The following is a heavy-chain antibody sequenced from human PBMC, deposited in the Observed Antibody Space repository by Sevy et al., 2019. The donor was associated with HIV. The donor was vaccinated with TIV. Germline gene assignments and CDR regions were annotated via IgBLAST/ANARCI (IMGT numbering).Heavy chain of an antibody. CDR3: ARGLSGYSGYDHYYFDY. Sequence: ASVKVSCKASGGTFSSYAISWVRQAPGQGFEWMGRIIPIFGTANYAQKFQGRVTITADESTSTAYMELSSLRSEDTAVYYCARGLSGYSGYDHYYFDYWGQGTLVTVSS. D-gene: IGHD5-12*01. J-gene: IGHJ4*02. CDR2: IIPIFGTA. V-gene: IGHV1-69*13. CDR1: GGTFSSYA.